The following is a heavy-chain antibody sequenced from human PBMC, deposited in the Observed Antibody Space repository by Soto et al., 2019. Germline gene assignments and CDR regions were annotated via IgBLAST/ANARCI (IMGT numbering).Heavy chain of an antibody. J-gene: IGHJ6*02. V-gene: IGHV4-4*02. CDR2: IHHSEST. CDR3: ARTSYYDSTGYYNMDV. CDR1: GGSISSNNW. D-gene: IGHD3-22*01. Sequence: QVQLQESGPGLVKPSGTLSLTCAISGGSISSNNWWTWVRQSPGKGLEWIGEIHHSESTNYNPSLNSRVTISVDKSKIQFSLKLTSVTAADTADYYCARTSYYDSTGYYNMDVWGQGTTVTVSS.